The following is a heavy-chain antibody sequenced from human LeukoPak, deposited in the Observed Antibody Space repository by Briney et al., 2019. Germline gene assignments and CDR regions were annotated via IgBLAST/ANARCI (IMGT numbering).Heavy chain of an antibody. D-gene: IGHD3-3*01. V-gene: IGHV3-30*02. J-gene: IGHJ6*03. CDR1: GSTISSYG. Sequence: GSLRLSCAASGSTISSYGMHWVRQAPGKGLEWVAFIRYGGSNKYYADFVKDRFTMSRDNSKTTLYLQMNSLRAEDTAVYYCAKEGEVTYYDFWSGYYPYYYYMEVWGKGTTVTVSS. CDR2: IRYGGSNK. CDR3: AKEGEVTYYDFWSGYYPYYYYMEV.